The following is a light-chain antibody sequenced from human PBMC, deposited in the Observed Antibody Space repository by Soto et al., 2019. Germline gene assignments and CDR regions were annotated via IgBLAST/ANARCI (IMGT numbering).Light chain of an antibody. CDR3: PHYDNWPPLT. CDR2: GAS. J-gene: IGKJ1*01. CDR1: QSVSSN. V-gene: IGKV3-15*01. Sequence: LVMTQSPATLSVSPGERYTLSCRSSQSVSSNLAWYQQKPGQAPRLLIYGASTRATGIPARFSGSGCGTECTLTISSLQSENVAVYYCPHYDNWPPLTVGRGTKMDI.